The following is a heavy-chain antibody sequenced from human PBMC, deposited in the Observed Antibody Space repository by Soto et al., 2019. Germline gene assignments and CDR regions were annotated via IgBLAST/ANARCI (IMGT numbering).Heavy chain of an antibody. Sequence: GKGLEWVSYISSSGSTIYYADYVKGRFTISRDNAKNSLYLQMNRLRAEDTAVYYWARNCFFFFQAEDGIRGVHSVLAFLLNRSSDL. D-gene: IGHD3-3*01. CDR2: ISSSGSTI. J-gene: IGHJ2*01. CDR3: ARNCFFFFQAEDGIRGVHSVLAFLLNRSSDL. V-gene: IGHV3-11*01.